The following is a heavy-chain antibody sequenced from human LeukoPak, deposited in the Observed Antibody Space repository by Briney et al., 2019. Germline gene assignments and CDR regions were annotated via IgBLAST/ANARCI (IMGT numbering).Heavy chain of an antibody. V-gene: IGHV3-74*01. CDR1: GFPFSGYW. CDR2: INDVGRTT. Sequence: GGSLRLSCAASGFPFSGYWMHWVRQAPGKGLVWVSGINDVGRTTSYADSVKGRFTISRDNAKNTLYLQMNSLRAEDTAVYYCARGHYYGMDAWGQGTTVTVSS. CDR3: ARGHYYGMDA. J-gene: IGHJ6*02.